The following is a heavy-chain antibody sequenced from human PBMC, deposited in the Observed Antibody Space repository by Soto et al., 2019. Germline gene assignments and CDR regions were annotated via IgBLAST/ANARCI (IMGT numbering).Heavy chain of an antibody. Sequence: SESLSLTCTVSGGSIRSSSYYWGWLNQPPGKGLERIGSIYYSGSTYYNPSLKSRVTISVDTSKNQFSLKLSSVTAADTAVYYCASSGSITIFGVVILPETGQDYWGQGTLVTVSS. V-gene: IGHV4-39*01. CDR2: IYYSGST. J-gene: IGHJ4*02. D-gene: IGHD3-3*01. CDR3: ASSGSITIFGVVILPETGQDY. CDR1: GGSIRSSSYY.